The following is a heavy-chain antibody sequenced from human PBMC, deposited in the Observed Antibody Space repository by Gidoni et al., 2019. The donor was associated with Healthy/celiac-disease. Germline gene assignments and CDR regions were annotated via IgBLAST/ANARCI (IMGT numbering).Heavy chain of an antibody. CDR3: ARDRGAGGYFDY. CDR1: GFTFSAHY. CDR2: TRNKANSYTT. Sequence: EVQLVESGGGLVQPGGSLRLSCAASGFTFSAHYMDWVRQAQGKGVEWVGRTRNKANSYTTEYAASVKGRFTISRDDSKNSLYLQMNSLKTEDTAVYYCARDRGAGGYFDYWGQGTLVTVSS. V-gene: IGHV3-72*01. D-gene: IGHD3-10*01. J-gene: IGHJ4*02.